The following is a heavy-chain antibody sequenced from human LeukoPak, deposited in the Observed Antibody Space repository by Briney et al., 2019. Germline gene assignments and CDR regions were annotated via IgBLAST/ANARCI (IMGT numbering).Heavy chain of an antibody. CDR1: GGSFSGYY. CDR3: ARHTSPGGNFDY. D-gene: IGHD2-2*01. V-gene: IGHV4-34*01. CDR2: INHSGST. J-gene: IGHJ4*02. Sequence: SETLSLTCAVYGGSFSGYYWSWIRQPPGKGLEWIGEINHSGSTNYNPSLKSRVTISVDTSKNQFSLMLSSVTAADTAVYYCARHTSPGGNFDYWGQGTLVTVSS.